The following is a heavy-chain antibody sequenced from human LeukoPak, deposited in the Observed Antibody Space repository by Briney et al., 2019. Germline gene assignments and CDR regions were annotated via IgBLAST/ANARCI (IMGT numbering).Heavy chain of an antibody. J-gene: IGHJ4*02. CDR2: INPSGGST. V-gene: IGHV1-46*01. CDR3: ARDHRTGFDYVWGSYLGY. Sequence: GASVKVSCKASGYTFTSYYMHWVRQAPGQGLEWMGIINPSGGSTSYAQKFQGRVTMTRDTSTSTVYMELSSLRSEDTAVYYCARDHRTGFDYVWGSYLGYWGQGTLVTVSS. CDR1: GYTFTSYY. D-gene: IGHD3-16*02.